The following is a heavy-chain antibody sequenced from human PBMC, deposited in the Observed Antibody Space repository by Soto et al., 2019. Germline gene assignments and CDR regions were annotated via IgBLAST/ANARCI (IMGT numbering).Heavy chain of an antibody. J-gene: IGHJ6*02. CDR1: GFTFRSHA. V-gene: IGHV3-23*01. CDR2: INNNGGTK. Sequence: GGSLRLSCAASGFTFRSHAMTWVRQAPGEGLEWVSGINNNGGTKYYADSVKGRFTISRDNSKNTLYLQMNSLRAEDTAVYYCARATEYYYYGMDVWGQGTTVTVSS. CDR3: ARATEYYYYGMDV.